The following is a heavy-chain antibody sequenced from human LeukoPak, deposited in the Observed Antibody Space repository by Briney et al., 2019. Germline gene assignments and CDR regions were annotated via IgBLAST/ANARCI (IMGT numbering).Heavy chain of an antibody. CDR3: ARDIEMATIFSDWFDP. CDR2: IYSGGST. J-gene: IGHJ5*02. V-gene: IGHV3-66*02. D-gene: IGHD5-24*01. Sequence: GGSLRLSCAASGFTVSSNYMSWVRQAPGKGLECVSVIYSGGSTYYADSVKGRFTISRDNSKNTLYLQMNSLRAEDTAVYYCARDIEMATIFSDWFDPWGQGTLVTVSS. CDR1: GFTVSSNY.